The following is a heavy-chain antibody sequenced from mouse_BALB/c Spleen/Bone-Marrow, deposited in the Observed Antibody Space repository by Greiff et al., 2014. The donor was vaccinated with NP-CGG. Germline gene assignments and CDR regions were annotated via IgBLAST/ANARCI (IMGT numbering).Heavy chain of an antibody. J-gene: IGHJ4*01. CDR2: IDPANGNT. D-gene: IGHD4-1*01. Sequence: EVNVVESGAELAKPGASVKLSCTASGFNIKDTYMHWVKQRPEQGLEWIGRIDPANGNTKYDPKFQGKATITADTSSNTAYLQLSSLTSEDTAVYYCARWEYYAMDYWGQGTSVTVSS. CDR1: GFNIKDTY. CDR3: ARWEYYAMDY. V-gene: IGHV14-3*02.